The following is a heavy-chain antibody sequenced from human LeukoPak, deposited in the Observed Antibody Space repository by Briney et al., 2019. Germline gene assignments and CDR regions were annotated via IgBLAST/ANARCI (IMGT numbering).Heavy chain of an antibody. CDR2: IWYDGSNK. J-gene: IGHJ6*03. CDR3: ARDRPYSSSWYVYYYYYMDV. CDR1: GFTFSNYG. V-gene: IGHV3-33*01. D-gene: IGHD6-13*01. Sequence: GGSLRLSCAASGFTFSNYGMHWVRQTPGKGLEWVAIIWYDGSNKYYADSVKGRFTISRDNSKNTLYLQMNSLRAEDTAVYYCARDRPYSSSWYVYYYYYMDVWGKGTTVTVSS.